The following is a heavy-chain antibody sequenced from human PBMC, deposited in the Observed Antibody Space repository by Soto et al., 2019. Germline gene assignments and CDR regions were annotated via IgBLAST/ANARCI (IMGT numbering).Heavy chain of an antibody. J-gene: IGHJ5*02. CDR1: GLTFSNAW. CDR2: IRSHGAGGTA. Sequence: EVQLVESGGDLVEPGGSLRLSCVASGLTFSNAWMNWIRQSPGKGLEWIGRIRSHGAGGTAEYAAPVKDRFTISRNDSEYTLYLQMNSLKIEDTGVYYCTPHRVGNWFDPWGQGTLLTVSS. CDR3: TPHRVGNWFDP. D-gene: IGHD1-26*01. V-gene: IGHV3-15*01.